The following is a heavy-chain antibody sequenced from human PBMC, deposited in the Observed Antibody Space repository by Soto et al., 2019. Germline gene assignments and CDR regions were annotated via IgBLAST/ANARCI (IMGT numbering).Heavy chain of an antibody. D-gene: IGHD3-10*01. V-gene: IGHV4-59*01. Sequence: SETLSLTCTVSGGSISSYYWSWIRQPPGKGLEWIGYIYYSGSTNYNPSLKSRVTISVETSKNQFSLKLSSVTAADTAVYYCARERFSGSYLWGIDYWGQGTLVTVSS. CDR1: GGSISSYY. CDR3: ARERFSGSYLWGIDY. J-gene: IGHJ4*02. CDR2: IYYSGST.